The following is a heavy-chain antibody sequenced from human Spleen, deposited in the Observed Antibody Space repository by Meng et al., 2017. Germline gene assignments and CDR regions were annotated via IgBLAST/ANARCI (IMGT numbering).Heavy chain of an antibody. CDR3: AKDREGTTADYFDY. J-gene: IGHJ4*02. CDR2: ISGSGGGT. CDR1: GFTFSSYS. D-gene: IGHD1-1*01. V-gene: IGHV3-23*01. Sequence: GESLKISCAASGFTFSSYSMSWVRQAPGKGLEWVSSISGSGGGTYYASSVKGRFTISRDNSKNTVYLQLNSLRAEDTAVYYCAKDREGTTADYFDYWGQGTLVTVSS.